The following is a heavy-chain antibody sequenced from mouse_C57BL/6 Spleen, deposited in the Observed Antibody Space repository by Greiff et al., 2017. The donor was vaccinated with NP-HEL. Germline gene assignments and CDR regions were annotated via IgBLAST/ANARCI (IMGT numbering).Heavy chain of an antibody. CDR3: ARNGLAWFAY. V-gene: IGHV1-54*01. CDR1: GYAFTNYL. D-gene: IGHD2-4*01. J-gene: IGHJ3*01. Sequence: VQLQESGAELVRPGTSVKVSCKASGYAFTNYLIEWVKQRPGQGLEWIGVINPGSGGTNYNEKFKGKATLTADKSSSTAYMQLSSLTSEDSAVYVCARNGLAWFAYWGQGTLVTVSA. CDR2: INPGSGGT.